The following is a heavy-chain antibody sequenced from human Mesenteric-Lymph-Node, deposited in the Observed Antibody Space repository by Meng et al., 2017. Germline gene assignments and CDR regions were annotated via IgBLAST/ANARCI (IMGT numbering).Heavy chain of an antibody. CDR3: ARVATKLYYYYGMDV. J-gene: IGHJ6*02. D-gene: IGHD5-12*01. Sequence: KFQGRVTITADESTSTAYMELSSLRSEDTAVYYCARVATKLYYYYGMDVWGQGTTVTVSS. V-gene: IGHV1-69*01.